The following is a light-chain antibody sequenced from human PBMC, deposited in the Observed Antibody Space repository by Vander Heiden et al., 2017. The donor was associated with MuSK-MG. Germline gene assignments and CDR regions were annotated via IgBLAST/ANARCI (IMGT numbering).Light chain of an antibody. CDR2: SNH. J-gene: IGLJ2*01. Sequence: QSVLTQPPSASGTPGQRVTISCSGSSSNIGSTYVYWYQQPQGTDPTRVIVSNHQGPLRAPARLAGSNPGTSASLAIRGLRSEDEADDYCAEWDDCLSGPVFGGGTKLPVL. CDR3: AEWDDCLSGPV. CDR1: SSNIGSTY. V-gene: IGLV1-47*02.